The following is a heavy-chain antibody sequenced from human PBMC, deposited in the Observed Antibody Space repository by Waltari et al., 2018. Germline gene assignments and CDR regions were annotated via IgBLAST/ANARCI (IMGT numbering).Heavy chain of an antibody. D-gene: IGHD3-3*01. CDR1: GYTFTSYG. Sequence: QVQLVQSGAEVKKPGASVKVSCKASGYTFTSYGISWVRQAPGQGLEWMGWISAYNGNTNYAQKLQGRVTMTTDTSTSTAYMELRSLRSDDTAVYYCARDPGMDYDFWSGYNYYYYYGMDVWGQGTTVTVSS. V-gene: IGHV1-18*01. CDR3: ARDPGMDYDFWSGYNYYYYYGMDV. CDR2: ISAYNGNT. J-gene: IGHJ6*02.